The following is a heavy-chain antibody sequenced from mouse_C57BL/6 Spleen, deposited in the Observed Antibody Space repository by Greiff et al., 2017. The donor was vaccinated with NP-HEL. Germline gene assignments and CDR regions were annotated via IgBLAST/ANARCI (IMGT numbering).Heavy chain of an antibody. D-gene: IGHD1-1*01. J-gene: IGHJ2*01. CDR1: GYTFTSYW. CDR2: IYPSDSET. Sequence: VQLQQPGAELVRPGSSVKLSCKASGYTFTSYWMDWVKQRPGQGLEWIGNIYPSDSETHYNQKFKDKATLTVDKSSSTAYMQLSSLTSEDSAVYYCARGGGGSSVDYWGQGTTLTVSS. CDR3: ARGGGGSSVDY. V-gene: IGHV1-61*01.